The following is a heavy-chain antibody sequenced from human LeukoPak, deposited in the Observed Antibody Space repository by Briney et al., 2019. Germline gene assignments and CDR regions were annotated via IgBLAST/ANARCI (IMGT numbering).Heavy chain of an antibody. D-gene: IGHD3-16*01. V-gene: IGHV3-9*01. Sequence: GGSLRLSCAASGFTFDDYAMHWVRQAPGKGLEWVSGISWNSGSIGYADSVKGRFTISRDNAKNSLYLQMNSLRAEDTAVYYCARDRTGYGXWGQGTLVTVXX. CDR2: ISWNSGSI. CDR3: ARDRTGYGX. J-gene: IGHJ4*02. CDR1: GFTFDDYA.